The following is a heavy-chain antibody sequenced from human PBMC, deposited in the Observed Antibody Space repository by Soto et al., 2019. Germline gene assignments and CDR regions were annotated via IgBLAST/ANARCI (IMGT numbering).Heavy chain of an antibody. CDR3: ARGGGIAAAGTYYSYRMDV. CDR1: GGTFSSYA. Sequence: QVQLVQSGAEVKKPGSSVKVSCKASGGTFSSYAINWVRQAPGQGLEWMGGIIRIFGTANYAQKFQGRVTITADESTSTAYMELSSLRSDDTAVYYCARGGGIAAAGTYYSYRMDVWGQGTTVTVSS. D-gene: IGHD6-13*01. CDR2: IIRIFGTA. J-gene: IGHJ6*02. V-gene: IGHV1-69*01.